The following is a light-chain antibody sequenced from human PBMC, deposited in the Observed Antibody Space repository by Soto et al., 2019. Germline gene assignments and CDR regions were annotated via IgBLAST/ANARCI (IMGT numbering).Light chain of an antibody. CDR3: QQYHGFSRT. CDR2: DVS. Sequence: GDRVTITCRASQSLSDSLAWYQQKPGKAPDLLISDVSKLERGVASRFSGSGSGTEFTLTISSMQPDDLATYYCQQYHGFSRTFGQGTKVEI. J-gene: IGKJ1*01. V-gene: IGKV1-5*01. CDR1: QSLSDS.